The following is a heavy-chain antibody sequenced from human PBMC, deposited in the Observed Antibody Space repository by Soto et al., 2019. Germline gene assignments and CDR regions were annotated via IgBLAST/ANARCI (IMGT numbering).Heavy chain of an antibody. Sequence: ASVKVSCKASGYTFTSYYMHWVRQAPGQGLEWMGIINPSGGSTSYAQKFQGRVTMTRDTSTGTVYMELSSLRSEDTAVYYCARDQGMATTSDAFDIWGQGTMVTVS. D-gene: IGHD1-1*01. CDR2: INPSGGST. CDR1: GYTFTSYY. CDR3: ARDQGMATTSDAFDI. V-gene: IGHV1-46*01. J-gene: IGHJ3*02.